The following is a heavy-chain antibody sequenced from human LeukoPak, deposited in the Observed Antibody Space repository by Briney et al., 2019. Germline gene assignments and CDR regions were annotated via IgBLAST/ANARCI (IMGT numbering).Heavy chain of an antibody. J-gene: IGHJ3*02. V-gene: IGHV4-30-2*01. CDR2: IYHSGST. CDR1: GGSISSGGYY. Sequence: SETLSLTCTVSGGSISSGGYYWSWIRQPPGKGLEWIGYIYHSGSTYYNPSLKSRVTISVDRSKNQFSLKLSSVTAADTAVYYCARASDSSGYYEALDAFDIWGQGTMVTVSS. CDR3: ARASDSSGYYEALDAFDI. D-gene: IGHD3-22*01.